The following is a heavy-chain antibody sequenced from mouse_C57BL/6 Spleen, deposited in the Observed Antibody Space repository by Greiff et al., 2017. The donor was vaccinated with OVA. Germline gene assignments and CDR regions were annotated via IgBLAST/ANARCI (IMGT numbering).Heavy chain of an antibody. CDR3: ARHRKYPYYAMDY. Sequence: VQVVESGPGLVAPSQSLSITCTVSGFSLTSYGVHWVRQPPGKGLEWLVVIWSDGSTTYNSALKSRLSISKDNSKSQVFLKMNSLQTDDTAMYYCARHRKYPYYAMDYWGQGTSVTVSS. CDR2: IWSDGST. CDR1: GFSLTSYG. D-gene: IGHD5-1-1*01. J-gene: IGHJ4*01. V-gene: IGHV2-6-1*01.